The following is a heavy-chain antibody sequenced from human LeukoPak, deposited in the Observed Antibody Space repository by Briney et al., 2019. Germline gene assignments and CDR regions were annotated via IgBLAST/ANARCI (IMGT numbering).Heavy chain of an antibody. CDR3: ARHTTVTTEKSFDY. CDR1: GFTFSSYG. CDR2: ISSSSSYI. Sequence: PGGSLRLSCAASGFTFSSYGIHWVRQAPGKGLEWVSSISSSSSYIYYADSVKGRFTISRDNAKNSLYLQMNSLRAEDTAVYYCARHTTVTTEKSFDYWGQGTLVTVSS. V-gene: IGHV3-21*01. J-gene: IGHJ4*02. D-gene: IGHD4-17*01.